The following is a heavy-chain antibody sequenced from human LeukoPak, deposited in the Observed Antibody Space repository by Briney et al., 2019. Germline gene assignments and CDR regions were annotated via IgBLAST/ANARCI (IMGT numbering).Heavy chain of an antibody. CDR2: IRSKAYSGTT. V-gene: IGHV3-49*04. D-gene: IGHD3-22*01. Sequence: PGRSLRLSCRTSGFTFGDYPMSWVRQTPGKGLEWVGLIRSKAYSGTTEYAASVKGRFSISRDDSKSIAYLQMNRLKTEDTAVYYCTRAWGYDSSGYYFHWGQGTLVTVSS. CDR1: GFTFGDYP. CDR3: TRAWGYDSSGYYFH. J-gene: IGHJ4*02.